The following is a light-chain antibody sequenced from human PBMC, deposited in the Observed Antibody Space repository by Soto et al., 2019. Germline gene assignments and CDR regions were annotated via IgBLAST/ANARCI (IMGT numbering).Light chain of an antibody. V-gene: IGLV1-44*01. CDR2: TNN. CDR3: AAWDGSLNVYV. CDR1: SSSIGSNS. J-gene: IGLJ1*01. Sequence: QSVLTQPPSASGTPGQRVTIPCSGSSSSIGSNSVNWYQQLPRTAPKVLIYTNNQRPSGVPDRFSGSKSGTSASLAISGLQSEDEADYYCAAWDGSLNVYVFGTGTKLTVL.